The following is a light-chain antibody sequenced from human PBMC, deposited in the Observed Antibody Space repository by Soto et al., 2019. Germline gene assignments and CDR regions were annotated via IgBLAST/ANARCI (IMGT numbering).Light chain of an antibody. V-gene: IGKV3-20*01. CDR3: QQYSSSQGGT. Sequence: EIVLTQSPGTLSLSPGERATLSCRASQSVSSSYLAWYQQKPGQAPRLLIYGASSRATGIPDRFSGSGSGTDFTLTISRLEPEDFAVYYCQQYSSSQGGTFGQATKV. CDR1: QSVSSSY. CDR2: GAS. J-gene: IGKJ1*01.